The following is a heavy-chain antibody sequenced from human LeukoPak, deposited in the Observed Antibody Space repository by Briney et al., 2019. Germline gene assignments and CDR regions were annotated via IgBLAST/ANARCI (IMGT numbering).Heavy chain of an antibody. J-gene: IGHJ6*02. D-gene: IGHD3-22*01. CDR2: ISGSGGST. CDR1: GFAFSSYA. Sequence: GGSLRLSCAASGFAFSSYAMSWVRQAPGKGLEWVSAISGSGGSTYYADSVKGRFTISRDNSKNTLYLQMNSLRAEDTAVYYCAKDPNYYDSDGMDVWGQGTTVTVSS. V-gene: IGHV3-23*01. CDR3: AKDPNYYDSDGMDV.